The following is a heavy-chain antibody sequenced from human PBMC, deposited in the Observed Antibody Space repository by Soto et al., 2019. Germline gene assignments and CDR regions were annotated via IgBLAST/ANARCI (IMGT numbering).Heavy chain of an antibody. Sequence: ASVKVSCKASGYTFTGYYMHWVRQAPGQGLEWMGWINPNSGGTNYAQKFQGRVTMTRDTSISTAYMELSRLRSDDTAVYYCARDLNYYYYGMDVWGQGTTVTRLL. CDR1: GYTFTGYY. V-gene: IGHV1-2*02. CDR2: INPNSGGT. J-gene: IGHJ6*02. CDR3: ARDLNYYYYGMDV.